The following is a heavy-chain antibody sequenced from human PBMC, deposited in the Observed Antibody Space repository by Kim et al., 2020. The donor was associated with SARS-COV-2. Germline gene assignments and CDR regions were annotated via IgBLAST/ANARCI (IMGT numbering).Heavy chain of an antibody. Sequence: GGSLRLSCAASGFTVSSNYMSWVRQAPGKGLEWVSVIYSGGSTYYADSVKGRFTISRDNSKNTLYLQMNSLRAEDTAVYYCARDGARGPHEIRYFDQFYYYYGMDVWGQGTTVTVSS. CDR2: IYSGGST. V-gene: IGHV3-66*02. CDR1: GFTVSSNY. J-gene: IGHJ6*02. D-gene: IGHD3-9*01. CDR3: ARDGARGPHEIRYFDQFYYYYGMDV.